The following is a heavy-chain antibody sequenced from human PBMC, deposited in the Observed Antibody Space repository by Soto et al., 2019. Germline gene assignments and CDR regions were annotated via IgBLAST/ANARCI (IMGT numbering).Heavy chain of an antibody. Sequence: QVQLQQWGAGLLKPSETLSLTCTVYDGSSSGYYWSWVRQPPGKGLEWIGEINPSGSTNYNPSLKSRVTISVDTSNNQLSLNVNSVTAADTAVYYCARGRITMLHWGQGTLVTVSS. CDR1: DGSSSGYY. D-gene: IGHD3-10*02. J-gene: IGHJ4*02. V-gene: IGHV4-34*01. CDR2: INPSGST. CDR3: ARGRITMLH.